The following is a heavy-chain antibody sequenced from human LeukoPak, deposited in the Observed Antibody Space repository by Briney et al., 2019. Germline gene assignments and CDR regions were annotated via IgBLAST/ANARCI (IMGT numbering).Heavy chain of an antibody. CDR1: GGSISDGTYY. CDR3: ASDNASLRIVGMHDAFDI. Sequence: SQTLSLTCTVSGGSISDGTYYWRWIRQPAGKGLEWIGRVYTTGSTNYNPSLKSRVTISLDTSKNQFSLKLTSVTAADTTVYYCASDNASLRIVGMHDAFDIWGQGTMVTVSS. D-gene: IGHD2/OR15-2a*01. J-gene: IGHJ3*02. CDR2: VYTTGST. V-gene: IGHV4-61*02.